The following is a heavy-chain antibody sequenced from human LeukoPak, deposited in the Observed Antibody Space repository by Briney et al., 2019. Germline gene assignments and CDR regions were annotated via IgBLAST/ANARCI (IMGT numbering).Heavy chain of an antibody. D-gene: IGHD4-11*01. V-gene: IGHV3-33*08. Sequence: PGGSLRLSCAACGFIYSHYGMRWVPDAPGKGLEWVAVIWSGGTNSFYAGSVKRRFNISRDNYKRTLFLQMNSRRVEDTAMYFCVRDGQRGFDYSNSLRYWGHGTLVTVSS. CDR1: GFIYSHYG. J-gene: IGHJ4*01. CDR3: VRDGQRGFDYSNSLRY. CDR2: IWSGGTNS.